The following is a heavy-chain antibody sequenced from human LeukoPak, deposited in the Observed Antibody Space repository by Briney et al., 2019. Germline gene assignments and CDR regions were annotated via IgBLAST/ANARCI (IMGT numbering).Heavy chain of an antibody. CDR2: IYIGGST. J-gene: IGHJ4*02. CDR1: GGSFSSYY. Sequence: SETLSLTCAVYGGSFSSYYWSWIRQPAGKGLEWIGRIYIGGSTNYNPSLKSRVIVSVDTSKNQFSLKLSSVTAADTAVYYCALVPRWNGDYYFDYWGQGTLVTVSS. V-gene: IGHV4-59*10. CDR3: ALVPRWNGDYYFDY. D-gene: IGHD4-17*01.